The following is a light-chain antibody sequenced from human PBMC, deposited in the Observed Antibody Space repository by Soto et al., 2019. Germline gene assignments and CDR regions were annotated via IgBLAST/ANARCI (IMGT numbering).Light chain of an antibody. CDR2: SNN. CDR3: AAWDDSLNGSYV. CDR1: SSNFGSNT. V-gene: IGLV1-44*01. Sequence: QSVLTQPPSASGTPGQRVTIPCSGSSSNFGSNTVNWYQQLPGTAPKLLIYSNNQRPSGVPDRFSGSKSGTSASLAISGLQSEDEADYYCAAWDDSLNGSYVFGTGTKVTVL. J-gene: IGLJ1*01.